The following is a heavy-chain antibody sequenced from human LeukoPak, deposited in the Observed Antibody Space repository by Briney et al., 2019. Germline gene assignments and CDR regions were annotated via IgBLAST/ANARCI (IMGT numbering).Heavy chain of an antibody. Sequence: PSETLSLTCTVSGYSISSGYYWGWIRQPPGKGLEWIGRIYHSGSTYYNPSLKSRVTISVDTSKNQFSLKLSSVTAADTAVYYCARVRPPIVVVPAAIDYWGQGTLVTVSS. V-gene: IGHV4-38-2*02. D-gene: IGHD2-2*01. CDR2: IYHSGST. J-gene: IGHJ4*02. CDR3: ARVRPPIVVVPAAIDY. CDR1: GYSISSGYY.